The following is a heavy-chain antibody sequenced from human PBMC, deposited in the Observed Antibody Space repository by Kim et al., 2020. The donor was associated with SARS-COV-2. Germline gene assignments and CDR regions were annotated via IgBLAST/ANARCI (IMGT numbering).Heavy chain of an antibody. Sequence: SETLSLTCTVSGGSISSGGYYWSWIRQHPGKGLEWIGYIYYSVSTYYNPSLKSRVTISVDTSKNQFSLKLSSVTAADTAVYYCARGRLTIFGVVNSFDYWGQGTLVTVSS. CDR1: GGSISSGGYY. J-gene: IGHJ4*02. D-gene: IGHD3-3*01. CDR2: IYYSVST. CDR3: ARGRLTIFGVVNSFDY. V-gene: IGHV4-31*03.